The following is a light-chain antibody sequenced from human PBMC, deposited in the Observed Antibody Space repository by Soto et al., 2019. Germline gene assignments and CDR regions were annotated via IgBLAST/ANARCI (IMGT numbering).Light chain of an antibody. CDR2: EGS. Sequence: QSVLTQPASVSGSPGQSITISCTGTSSDVGSYNLVSWYQQHPGKAPKLMIYEGSERPSGVSHRFSGSKSGNTASLTISRLQAEDEADYYCYSYAGSSTYVFGAGTKLTVL. CDR1: SSDVGSYNL. V-gene: IGLV2-23*01. J-gene: IGLJ1*01. CDR3: YSYAGSSTYV.